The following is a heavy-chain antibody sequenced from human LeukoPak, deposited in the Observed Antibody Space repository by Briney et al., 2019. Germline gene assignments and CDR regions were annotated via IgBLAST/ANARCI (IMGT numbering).Heavy chain of an antibody. CDR3: ANYGVVLATYGSPSPFVY. CDR2: IYYSGST. D-gene: IGHD3-16*01. CDR1: GAAISSYY. Sequence: SETLSLTCTVTGAAISSYYWSWIRQPPGKGLEWIGYIYYSGSTKYNPSLKSRVSISADTSKTQFSLKLSSVTAADTAVYYCANYGVVLATYGSPSPFVYWGQGTLVTVSS. V-gene: IGHV4-59*01. J-gene: IGHJ4*02.